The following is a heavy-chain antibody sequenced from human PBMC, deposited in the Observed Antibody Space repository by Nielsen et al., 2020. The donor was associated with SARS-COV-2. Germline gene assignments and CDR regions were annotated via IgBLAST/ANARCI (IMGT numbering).Heavy chain of an antibody. CDR1: GFTFSSYA. Sequence: GESLKISCAASGFTFSSYAMHWVRQAPGKGLEWVAIISYDGSNQAYSDSVKGRFTISRDNSKNTLYLEMNSLRTEDTAVYYCARPSPDFMYGMDVWGHGTTVAVSS. D-gene: IGHD3/OR15-3a*01. J-gene: IGHJ6*02. CDR2: ISYDGSNQ. V-gene: IGHV3-30-3*01. CDR3: ARPSPDFMYGMDV.